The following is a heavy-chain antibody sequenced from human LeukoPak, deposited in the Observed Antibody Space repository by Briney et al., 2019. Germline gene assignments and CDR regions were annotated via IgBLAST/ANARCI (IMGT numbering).Heavy chain of an antibody. V-gene: IGHV4-34*01. J-gene: IGHJ5*02. D-gene: IGHD5-18*01. CDR3: ARGGYGRANWFDP. Sequence: SETLSLTCAVYGGSFSGYYWSWIRQSPGKGLEWIGEINHSGSTNYNPSLKSRVSISVDTSKNQFSLRLNSVTAADTAVYYCARGGYGRANWFDPWGQGTLVTVSS. CDR1: GGSFSGYY. CDR2: INHSGST.